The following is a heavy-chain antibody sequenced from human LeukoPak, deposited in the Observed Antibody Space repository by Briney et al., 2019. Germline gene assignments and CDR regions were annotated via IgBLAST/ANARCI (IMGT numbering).Heavy chain of an antibody. CDR1: GFTFSDYS. V-gene: IGHV3-21*01. CDR2: ITSAGGYT. D-gene: IGHD2-2*01. Sequence: GGSLRLSCVASGFTFSDYSINWVRPAPGKGLAGVASITSAGGYTYYADSVKGRFTISRDNAPTSLFLQMNSLRAEDTAVYFCATSGGFVLPNAITGNWYMDVWGRGTSVTVSS. J-gene: IGHJ6*03. CDR3: ATSGGFVLPNAITGNWYMDV.